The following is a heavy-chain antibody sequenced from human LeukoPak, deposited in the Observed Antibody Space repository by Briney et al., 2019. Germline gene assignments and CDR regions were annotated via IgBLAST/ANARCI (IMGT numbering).Heavy chain of an antibody. CDR2: IRSSSSYI. D-gene: IGHD4-11*01. Sequence: GGSLRLSCAASGFTFSSYSMNWVRQAPGKGLEWVSSIRSSSSYIYYADSVKGRFTISRDNAKNSLYLQMNSLRAEDTAVYYCAREDILGRTVTLTPYYYGMDVWGQGTTVTVSS. CDR1: GFTFSSYS. V-gene: IGHV3-21*01. J-gene: IGHJ6*02. CDR3: AREDILGRTVTLTPYYYGMDV.